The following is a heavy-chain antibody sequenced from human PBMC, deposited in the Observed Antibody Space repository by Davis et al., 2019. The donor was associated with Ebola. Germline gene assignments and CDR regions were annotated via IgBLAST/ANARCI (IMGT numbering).Heavy chain of an antibody. J-gene: IGHJ6*04. D-gene: IGHD3-3*01. CDR1: GFTFSSYS. CDR2: ISSSSSYI. Sequence: GESLKISCAASGFTFSSYSMNWVRQAPGKGLEWVSSISSSSSYIYYADSVNGRFTISRDNSKKTLYLQMNSLRAEDTAVYYCAKSGLSFGVVKYHYGMDVWGKGTTVTVSS. CDR3: AKSGLSFGVVKYHYGMDV. V-gene: IGHV3-21*04.